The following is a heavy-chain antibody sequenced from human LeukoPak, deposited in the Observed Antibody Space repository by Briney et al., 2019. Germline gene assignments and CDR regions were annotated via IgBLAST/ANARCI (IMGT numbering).Heavy chain of an antibody. V-gene: IGHV1-18*01. CDR2: ISAYNGHT. D-gene: IGHD6-19*01. Sequence: ASVKVSCKASGYTFTSYGISWVRQAPGQGLEWMGWISAYNGHTNYAQKFQGRVTMTTDTSTSTAYMELRSLRSDDTAVYYCARDKDMGAVAGTFDYWGQGALVTVSS. J-gene: IGHJ4*02. CDR3: ARDKDMGAVAGTFDY. CDR1: GYTFTSYG.